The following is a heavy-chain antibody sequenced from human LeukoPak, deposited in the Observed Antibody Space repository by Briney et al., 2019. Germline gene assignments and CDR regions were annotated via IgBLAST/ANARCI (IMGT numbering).Heavy chain of an antibody. CDR1: GGTFSSYA. CDR3: ARLRPDYYDSSGYLYYFDY. J-gene: IGHJ4*02. V-gene: IGHV1-69*06. D-gene: IGHD3-22*01. Sequence: SVKVSCKASGGTFSSYAISWVRQAPGQGLEWMGGIIPIFGTANYAQKFQGRVTITADKSTSTAYMELSSLRSEDTAVYYCARLRPDYYDSSGYLYYFDYWGQGTLVTVSS. CDR2: IIPIFGTA.